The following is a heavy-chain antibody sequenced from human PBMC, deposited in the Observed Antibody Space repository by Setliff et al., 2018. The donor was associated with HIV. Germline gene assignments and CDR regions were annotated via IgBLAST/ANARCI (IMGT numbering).Heavy chain of an antibody. CDR1: GGSFSGYY. Sequence: SSETLSLTCAVYGGSFSGYYWSWIHQPPGKGLEWIGEINHSGSTNYIPSLKSRVTISVDTSKNQFSLRLSSVTAADTAVYYCARGVGNIVVEPAAIPRAFDIWGQGTKVTVSS. CDR2: INHSGST. J-gene: IGHJ3*02. V-gene: IGHV4-34*01. CDR3: ARGVGNIVVEPAAIPRAFDI. D-gene: IGHD2-2*01.